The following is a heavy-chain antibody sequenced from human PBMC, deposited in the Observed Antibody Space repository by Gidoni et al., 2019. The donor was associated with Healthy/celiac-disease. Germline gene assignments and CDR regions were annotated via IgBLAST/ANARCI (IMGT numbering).Heavy chain of an antibody. Sequence: QVQLVQAGAEVKKPGSSVTVSCKASGGTFSSYAISWVRQAPGPGLEWMGGIIPIFGTANDAQKFQGRVTITADESTSTAYMELSSLRSEDTAVYYCARVRHYDSSGYYYDYWGQGTLVTVSS. V-gene: IGHV1-69*01. J-gene: IGHJ4*02. D-gene: IGHD3-22*01. CDR1: GGTFSSYA. CDR3: ARVRHYDSSGYYYDY. CDR2: IIPIFGTA.